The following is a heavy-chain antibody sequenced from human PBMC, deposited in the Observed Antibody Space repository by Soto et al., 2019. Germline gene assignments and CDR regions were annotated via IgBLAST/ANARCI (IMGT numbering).Heavy chain of an antibody. CDR1: GGSLSSYY. D-gene: IGHD6-6*01. Sequence: SETLSLTCTVSGGSLSSYYWTWIRQPPGKGLEWIGYIYYSGSTNYKPSLKSRVTISVDTSKNQFSLKLSSVTAADTAVYFCARDPRSPIAARPAAFDIWGQGTMVTVSS. V-gene: IGHV4-59*01. J-gene: IGHJ3*02. CDR3: ARDPRSPIAARPAAFDI. CDR2: IYYSGST.